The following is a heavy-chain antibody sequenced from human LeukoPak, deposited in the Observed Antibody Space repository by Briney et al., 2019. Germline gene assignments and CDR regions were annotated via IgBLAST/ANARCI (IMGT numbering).Heavy chain of an antibody. CDR2: IYYSGST. V-gene: IGHV4-59*08. CDR3: ARLAVAGGGYYFDY. Sequence: SETLSLTCTVSGGSISSYYWSWIRQPPGKGLEWIGYIYYSGSTNYNPFLKSRVTISVDTSKNQFSLKLSSVTAADTAVYYCARLAVAGGGYYFDYWGQGTLVTASS. D-gene: IGHD6-19*01. J-gene: IGHJ4*02. CDR1: GGSISSYY.